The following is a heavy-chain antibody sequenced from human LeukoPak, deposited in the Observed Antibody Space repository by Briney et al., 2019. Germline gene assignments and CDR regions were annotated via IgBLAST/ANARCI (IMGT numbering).Heavy chain of an antibody. J-gene: IGHJ5*02. V-gene: IGHV4-59*08. CDR1: GGSISSYY. D-gene: IGHD4-17*01. CDR2: IYYSGST. CDR3: ARHSVYYGDYVYNWFDP. Sequence: SETLSLTCTVSGGSISSYYWSWIRQPPGKGLEWIGYIYYSGSTNYSPSLKSRVTISVDTSKNQFSLKLSSVTAADTAVYYCARHSVYYGDYVYNWFDPWGQGTLVTVSS.